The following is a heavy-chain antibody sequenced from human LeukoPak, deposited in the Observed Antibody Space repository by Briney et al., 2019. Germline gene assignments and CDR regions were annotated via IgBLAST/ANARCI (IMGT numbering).Heavy chain of an antibody. CDR3: ARGQRGYSGYEY. Sequence: GGSLRLSCAASGFTFSSYSMNWVRQAPGKGLGWVSYISSSSSTVYYADSVKGRFTISRDNAKNSLYLQMNSLRAEDTAVYYCARGQRGYSGYEYWGQGTLVTVSS. J-gene: IGHJ4*02. CDR2: ISSSSSTV. D-gene: IGHD5-12*01. CDR1: GFTFSSYS. V-gene: IGHV3-48*01.